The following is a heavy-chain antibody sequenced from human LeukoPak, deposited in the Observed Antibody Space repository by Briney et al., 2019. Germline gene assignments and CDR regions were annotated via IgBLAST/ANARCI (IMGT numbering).Heavy chain of an antibody. J-gene: IGHJ4*02. V-gene: IGHV4-39*01. CDR1: GGSISSSSYY. Sequence: SETLALTCTASGGSISSSSYYWAWIRQPPGKGLEWIGSIYYSGSTYYNPSLKSRITISVDTSKNQFSLKLSSVTAADTAVYYCARHRFGYSSLPYYFDYWGQGTLVTVSS. CDR3: ARHRFGYSSLPYYFDY. CDR2: IYYSGST. D-gene: IGHD5-18*01.